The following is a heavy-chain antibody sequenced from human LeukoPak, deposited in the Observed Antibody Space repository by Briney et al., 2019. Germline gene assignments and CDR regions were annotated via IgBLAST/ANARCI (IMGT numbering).Heavy chain of an antibody. Sequence: GASLRLSCAASGFTFSSYAMSWVRQAPGKGLEWVSAIRGSGGSTYYADSVRGRFTISRDNSKNTLYLQMNSLRAEDTAVYYCAKPPYYYDSSGDDYWGQGTLVTVSS. CDR2: IRGSGGST. J-gene: IGHJ4*02. D-gene: IGHD3-22*01. CDR1: GFTFSSYA. CDR3: AKPPYYYDSSGDDY. V-gene: IGHV3-23*01.